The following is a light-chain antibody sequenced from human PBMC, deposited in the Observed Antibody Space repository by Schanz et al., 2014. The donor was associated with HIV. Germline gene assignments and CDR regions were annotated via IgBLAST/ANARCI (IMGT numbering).Light chain of an antibody. Sequence: EIVLTQTPVTLSLSPGERATLSCRASQSVSSSYLAWYQQKPGQAPRLLIYGASSRATGIPDRFSGSGSGTEFTLTISSLQSEDFAVYYCQQYNNWPLTFGGGTKVEIK. CDR1: QSVSSSY. J-gene: IGKJ4*01. V-gene: IGKV3D-15*01. CDR3: QQYNNWPLT. CDR2: GAS.